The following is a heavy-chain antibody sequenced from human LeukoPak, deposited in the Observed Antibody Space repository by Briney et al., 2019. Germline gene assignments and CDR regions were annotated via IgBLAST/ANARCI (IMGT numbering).Heavy chain of an antibody. CDR3: ATVKQWLDYFDY. J-gene: IGHJ4*02. D-gene: IGHD6-19*01. V-gene: IGHV1-24*01. CDR2: FDPEDGET. CDR1: GYTLTELS. Sequence: ASVKVSCKVSGYTLTELSTHWVRQAPGKGLEWMGGFDPEDGETIYAQKFQGRVTMTEDTSTDTAYMELSSLRSEDTAVYYCATVKQWLDYFDYWGQGTLVTVSS.